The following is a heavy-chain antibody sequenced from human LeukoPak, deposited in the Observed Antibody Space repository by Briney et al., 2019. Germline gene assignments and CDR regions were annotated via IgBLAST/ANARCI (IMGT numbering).Heavy chain of an antibody. D-gene: IGHD1-26*01. V-gene: IGHV3-30-3*01. Sequence: GGSLRLSCAASGFTFSSYAMHWVRQAPGKGLEWVAVISYDGSNKYYADSVKGRFTISRDNSKNTLYLQMNSLRAEDTAVYYCAREGLGSYYGPRPLDYWGQGTLVTVSS. CDR2: ISYDGSNK. CDR1: GFTFSSYA. CDR3: AREGLGSYYGPRPLDY. J-gene: IGHJ4*02.